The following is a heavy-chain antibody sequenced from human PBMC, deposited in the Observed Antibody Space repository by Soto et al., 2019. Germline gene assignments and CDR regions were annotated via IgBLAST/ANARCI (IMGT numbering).Heavy chain of an antibody. J-gene: IGHJ4*02. D-gene: IGHD6-13*01. CDR2: IYYSGST. V-gene: IGHV4-59*01. Sequence: SETLSLTCTVSGGSISSYYWSWIRQPPGKGLEWIGYIYYSGSTNYNPSLKSRVTISVDTSKNQFSLKLSSVTAADTAVYYCARGVAADYWGQGTLVTVSS. CDR3: ARGVAADY. CDR1: GGSISSYY.